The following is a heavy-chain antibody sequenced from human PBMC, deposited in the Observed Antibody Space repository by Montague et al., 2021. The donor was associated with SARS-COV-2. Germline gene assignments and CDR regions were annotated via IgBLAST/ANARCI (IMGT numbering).Heavy chain of an antibody. CDR1: GDSVSSNSAA. CDR2: TYYRSKWHN. D-gene: IGHD5-12*01. CDR3: ARGWVATIPHMDN. V-gene: IGHV6-1*01. J-gene: IGHJ4*02. Sequence: CAISGDSVSSNSAAWNWIRQSPSRGLEWLGRTYYRSKWHNDYAVSVKSRITINPDTSKNQFSLQLESVTPEDTAVYYCARGWVATIPHMDNWGQGSLVIVSS.